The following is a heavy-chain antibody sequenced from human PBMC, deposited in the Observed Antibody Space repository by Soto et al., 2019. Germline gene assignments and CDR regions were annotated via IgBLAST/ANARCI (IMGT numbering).Heavy chain of an antibody. D-gene: IGHD3-10*01. Sequence: QVPLVQSGAEVKKPGSSVTVSCKASGGTFSSYAIHWVRQAPGQGLAWMGGIIPMYGPAKYAQRFQGRVTITAEESTTTVYMELTSLTSQDTAVYYCARVTSMVRGVIDNWFDPWGHGTLVTVSS. CDR3: ARVTSMVRGVIDNWFDP. J-gene: IGHJ5*02. V-gene: IGHV1-69*01. CDR1: GGTFSSYA. CDR2: IIPMYGPA.